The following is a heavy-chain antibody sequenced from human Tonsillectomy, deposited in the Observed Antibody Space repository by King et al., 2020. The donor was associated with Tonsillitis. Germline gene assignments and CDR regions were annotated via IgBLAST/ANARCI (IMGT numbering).Heavy chain of an antibody. D-gene: IGHD6-19*01. J-gene: IGHJ4*02. V-gene: IGHV2-70*04. CDR1: GFSLSSSGMS. Sequence: TLKESGPALVKPTQTLTLTCTFSGFSLSSSGMSVNWIRQPPGKALEWLARIDWDDDKFYSTSLKTRLTISKDTSKNQAVLTMSSMDPMDTATYYCARGRSGGGLDYWGQGTLVTVSS. CDR2: IDWDDDK. CDR3: ARGRSGGGLDY.